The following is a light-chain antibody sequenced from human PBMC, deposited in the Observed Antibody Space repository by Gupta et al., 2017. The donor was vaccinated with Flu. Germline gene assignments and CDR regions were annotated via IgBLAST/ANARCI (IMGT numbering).Light chain of an antibody. Sequence: HSVLTQPPSASVTPGPRVTISCSGSNSNIGNQYVSWYQHLPGTTPRLLIHRNDQRPSGVPDRFSASKSGTSASLTISGLRSEDEADYYCSSWDGSLFGVIFGGGTKLTV. CDR2: RND. CDR3: SSWDGSLFGVI. V-gene: IGLV1-47*01. CDR1: NSNIGNQY. J-gene: IGLJ2*01.